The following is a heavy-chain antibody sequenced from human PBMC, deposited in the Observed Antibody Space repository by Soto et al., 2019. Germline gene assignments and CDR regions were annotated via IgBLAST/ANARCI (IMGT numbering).Heavy chain of an antibody. D-gene: IGHD2-21*01. CDR2: ISGYNGNT. V-gene: IGHV1-18*01. CDR3: ARGGQAPYYHFGMEV. Sequence: APVKVCCKASGYTFTNYGFSWVRQAPGQGLEWMGWISGYNGNTKYAEKFQGRDTMTRDTSTSTAHMELRNQRSDDPPVDYCARGGQAPYYHFGMEVWGRGTEVTDSS. CDR1: GYTFTNYG. J-gene: IGHJ6*02.